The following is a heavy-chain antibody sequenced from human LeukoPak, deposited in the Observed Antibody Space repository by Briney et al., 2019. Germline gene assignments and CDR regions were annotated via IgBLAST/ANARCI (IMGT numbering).Heavy chain of an antibody. V-gene: IGHV1-8*03. D-gene: IGHD3-3*01. Sequence: ASVKVSCKASGYTFTSYDINWVRQATGQGLEWMGWMNPNSGNTGYAQKFQGRVTITRNTSISTAYMELSSLRSEDTAVYYCATLRYDFWSGYFDPWGQGTLVTVSS. J-gene: IGHJ5*02. CDR2: MNPNSGNT. CDR3: ATLRYDFWSGYFDP. CDR1: GYTFTSYD.